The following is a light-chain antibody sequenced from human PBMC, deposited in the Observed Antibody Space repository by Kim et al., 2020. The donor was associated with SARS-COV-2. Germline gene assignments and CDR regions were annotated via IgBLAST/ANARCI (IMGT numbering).Light chain of an antibody. J-gene: IGKJ4*01. CDR2: DAS. V-gene: IGKV3-15*01. Sequence: EIVMTQSPATLSVSPGETATLSCRASQNVYSNLAWYQQKPGQAPRLLIYDASTRATDVPARFSGSGSGTEFTLTINSLQSDDFAVYYCLQYTSGLTCGGGTKVEI. CDR1: QNVYSN. CDR3: LQYTSGLT.